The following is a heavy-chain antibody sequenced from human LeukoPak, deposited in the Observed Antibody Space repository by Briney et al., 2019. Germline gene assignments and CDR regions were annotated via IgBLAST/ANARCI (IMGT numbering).Heavy chain of an antibody. Sequence: GGSLRLSCEVSGFTFNRHSMSWIRQAPGKGLEWVAKIKEDGTEKYYVGSVEGRFTISRDNARNTLYLQMNSLRAEDTAVYYCARDHRGAFDYWGQGTLVTVSS. V-gene: IGHV3-7*01. J-gene: IGHJ4*02. CDR2: IKEDGTEK. D-gene: IGHD3-16*01. CDR1: GFTFNRHS. CDR3: ARDHRGAFDY.